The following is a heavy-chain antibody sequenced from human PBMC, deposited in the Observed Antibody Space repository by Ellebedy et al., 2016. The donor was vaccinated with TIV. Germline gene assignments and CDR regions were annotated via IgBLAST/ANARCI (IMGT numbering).Heavy chain of an antibody. CDR2: ISSNSNYI. D-gene: IGHD6-13*01. J-gene: IGHJ4*02. Sequence: GESLKISCAASGFTFSTYSMNWVRQAPGKGLGWVSSISSNSNYIYYADSVRGRLTISRDNAKRSLYLQMNSLRADDTAVYYCARSAMAAAGDDYWGQGTLVTVSS. V-gene: IGHV3-21*01. CDR1: GFTFSTYS. CDR3: ARSAMAAAGDDY.